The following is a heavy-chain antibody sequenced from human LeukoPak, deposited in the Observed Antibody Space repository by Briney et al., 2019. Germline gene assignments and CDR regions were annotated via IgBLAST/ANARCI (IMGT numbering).Heavy chain of an antibody. CDR2: IYHSGST. D-gene: IGHD3-3*01. CDR3: ARDAHYDFWSGYYTGNIEV. J-gene: IGHJ6*03. Sequence: SETLSLTCAVSGYFISSGYYWGWIRQPPGKGPEWIGSIYHSGSTYYNPSLKSRVTISVDTSKNQFSLKLSSVTAADTAVYYCARDAHYDFWSGYYTGNIEVGGKGTTVTVSS. CDR1: GYFISSGYY. V-gene: IGHV4-38-2*02.